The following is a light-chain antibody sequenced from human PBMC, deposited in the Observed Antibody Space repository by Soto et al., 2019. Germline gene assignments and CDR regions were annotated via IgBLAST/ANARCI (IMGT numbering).Light chain of an antibody. J-gene: IGLJ2*01. V-gene: IGLV2-14*03. CDR2: DVS. CDR1: SSDVIGYNF. CDR3: TSYTSSSPVV. Sequence: QSALTQPASVSGSPGQSITISCTGTSSDVIGYNFVSWYQHHPGKAPKLMIYDVSNRPSGVSNRFSGSKSGNTASLTISGLQAEDEADYYCTSYTSSSPVVFGGGTKVTVL.